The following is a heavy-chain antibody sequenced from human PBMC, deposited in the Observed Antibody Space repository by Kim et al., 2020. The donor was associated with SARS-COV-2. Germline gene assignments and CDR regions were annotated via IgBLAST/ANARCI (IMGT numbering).Heavy chain of an antibody. CDR3: ARGHKVTMVRGVNYGMDV. J-gene: IGHJ6*02. D-gene: IGHD3-10*01. V-gene: IGHV3-11*06. Sequence: NDRFPTSRDNAKNSLYLQMNSLRAEDTAVYYCARGHKVTMVRGVNYGMDVWGQGTTVTVSS.